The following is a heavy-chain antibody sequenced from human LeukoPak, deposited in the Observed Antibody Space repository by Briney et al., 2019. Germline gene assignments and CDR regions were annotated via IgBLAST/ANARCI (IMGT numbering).Heavy chain of an antibody. CDR1: GYTFTSYG. J-gene: IGHJ4*02. Sequence: ASVKVSCKAPGYTFTSYGISWVRQAPGQGLEWMGWISAYNGNTNYAQKLQGRVTMTTDTSTSTAYMELRSLRSDDTAVYYCARGKNYYDSSGYSQWGQGTLVTVSS. CDR3: ARGKNYYDSSGYSQ. D-gene: IGHD3-22*01. V-gene: IGHV1-18*01. CDR2: ISAYNGNT.